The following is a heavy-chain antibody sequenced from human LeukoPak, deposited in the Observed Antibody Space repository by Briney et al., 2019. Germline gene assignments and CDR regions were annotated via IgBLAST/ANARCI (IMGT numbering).Heavy chain of an antibody. CDR3: ARSLYSSNNWLYYFDY. D-gene: IGHD1-1*01. Sequence: ASETLSLTCTVSGGSIRSYYWSWIRQPPGKGLEWIGYIYSSGSTNYNPSLKNRVTISVDTSKNQFSLKLTSVTAADTAVYYCARSLYSSNNWLYYFDYWGQGTLVTVSS. V-gene: IGHV4-59*01. J-gene: IGHJ4*02. CDR2: IYSSGST. CDR1: GGSIRSYY.